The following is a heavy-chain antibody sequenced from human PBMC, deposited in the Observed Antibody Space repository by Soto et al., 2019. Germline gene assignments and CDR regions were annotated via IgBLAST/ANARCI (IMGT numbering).Heavy chain of an antibody. Sequence: LSLTCAVYGGSFSGYYWSWIRQPPGKGLEWIGEINHSGSTNYNPSLKSRFTISVDTSKNQFSLKLSSVTAADTAVYYCARKAAGTLSYDYWGQGTLVTVSS. CDR1: GGSFSGYY. CDR2: INHSGST. V-gene: IGHV4-34*01. D-gene: IGHD6-13*01. CDR3: ARKAAGTLSYDY. J-gene: IGHJ4*02.